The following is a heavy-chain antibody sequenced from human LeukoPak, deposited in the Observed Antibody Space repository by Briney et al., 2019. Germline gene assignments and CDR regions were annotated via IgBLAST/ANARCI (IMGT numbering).Heavy chain of an antibody. CDR2: MNPNSGNT. J-gene: IGHJ6*02. V-gene: IGHV1-8*01. D-gene: IGHD3-10*01. CDR3: ARELTVTPTLYYYYGLDV. Sequence: GASVKVSCKASGYTFTSYDINWVRQATGQGLEWMGWMNPNSGNTGYAQKFQGRVTMTRNTSISTAYMELSSLRSEDTAVYYCARELTVTPTLYYYYGLDVWGQGTTVTVSS. CDR1: GYTFTSYD.